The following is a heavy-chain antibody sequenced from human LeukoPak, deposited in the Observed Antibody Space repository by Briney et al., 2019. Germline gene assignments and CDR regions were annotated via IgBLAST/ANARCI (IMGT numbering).Heavy chain of an antibody. V-gene: IGHV4-61*02. CDR1: GGSISSGGYY. CDR3: ARGVGSGSYYRYYYYYMDV. D-gene: IGHD3-10*01. Sequence: RSSETLSLTCTVSGGSISSGGYYWSWIRQPAGKGLEWIGRIYTSGSTNYNPSLKSRVTISVDTSKNQFSLKLSSVTAADTAVYYCARGVGSGSYYRYYYYYMDVWGKGTTVTISS. CDR2: IYTSGST. J-gene: IGHJ6*03.